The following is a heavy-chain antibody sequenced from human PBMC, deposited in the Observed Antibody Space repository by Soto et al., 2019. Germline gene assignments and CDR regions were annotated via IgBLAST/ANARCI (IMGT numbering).Heavy chain of an antibody. CDR1: VFSLNTSQLA. CDR3: ARRRNSYVYDV. Sequence: QITLRESGPTLVKPTQTLTLTCTFSVFSLNTSQLAVGWIRQPPGKALEWLALIYWDDDKRYSPSLKNRLTITKDTSKNQVVLTMTNMDPMDTATYFCARRRNSYVYDVWGQGTTVTVSS. J-gene: IGHJ6*02. CDR2: IYWDDDK. D-gene: IGHD5-18*01. V-gene: IGHV2-5*02.